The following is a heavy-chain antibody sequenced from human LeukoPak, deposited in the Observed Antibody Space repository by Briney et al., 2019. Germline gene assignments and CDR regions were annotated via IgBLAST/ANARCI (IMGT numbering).Heavy chain of an antibody. CDR1: GGSISSYY. J-gene: IGHJ4*02. Sequence: SETLSLTCTVSGGSISSYYWSWIRQPPGMGLEWIGYIYYSGSTNYNPSLKSRVTISVDTSKNQFSLKLSSVTAADTAVYYCARVASRYCSSTSCYLFDYWGQGTLVTVSS. D-gene: IGHD2-2*01. V-gene: IGHV4-59*01. CDR3: ARVASRYCSSTSCYLFDY. CDR2: IYYSGST.